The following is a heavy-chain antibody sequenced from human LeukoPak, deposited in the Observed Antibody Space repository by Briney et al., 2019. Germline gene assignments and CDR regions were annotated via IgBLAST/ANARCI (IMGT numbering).Heavy chain of an antibody. Sequence: SETLSLTCNVSGGPITTDSYYRGWIRQVPGKGLEWIATLYYSGSTYYNPSLKSRVTMSGDRSESQFSLRLTSVTAADTAVYYCARGTIGDGFDIWGHGTMVAVSS. D-gene: IGHD4/OR15-4a*01. CDR2: LYYSGST. CDR1: GGPITTDSYY. J-gene: IGHJ3*02. CDR3: ARGTIGDGFDI. V-gene: IGHV4-39*01.